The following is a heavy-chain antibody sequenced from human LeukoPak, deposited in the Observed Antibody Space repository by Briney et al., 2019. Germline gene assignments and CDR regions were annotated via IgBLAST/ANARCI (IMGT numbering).Heavy chain of an antibody. CDR3: ARGAGAGTYREYYYYYMDV. Sequence: PSETLSLTCTVSGGSISSHYWSWIRQPPGKGLEWIGYIYYSGSTNYNPSLKSRVTISVDTSKNQFSLKLSPVTAADTAVYYCARGAGAGTYREYYYYYMDVWGKGTTVTVSS. D-gene: IGHD6-13*01. CDR2: IYYSGST. J-gene: IGHJ6*03. CDR1: GGSISSHY. V-gene: IGHV4-59*11.